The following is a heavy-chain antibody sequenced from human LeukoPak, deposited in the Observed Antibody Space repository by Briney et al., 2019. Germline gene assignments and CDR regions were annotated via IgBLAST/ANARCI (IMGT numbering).Heavy chain of an antibody. J-gene: IGHJ4*02. CDR1: GGSISSSSYY. CDR3: ARGPTYYDILTGYSGGLFDY. V-gene: IGHV4-39*01. D-gene: IGHD3-9*01. Sequence: SETLSLTCTVSGGSISSSSYYWGWIRQPPGKGLEWIGSIYYSGSTYYNPSLKSRVTISVDTSKNQFSLKLSSVTAADTAVYYCARGPTYYDILTGYSGGLFDYWDQGTLVTVSS. CDR2: IYYSGST.